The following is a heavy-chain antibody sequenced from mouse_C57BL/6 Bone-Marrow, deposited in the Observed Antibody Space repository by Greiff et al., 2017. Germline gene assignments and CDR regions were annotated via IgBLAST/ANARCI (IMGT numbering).Heavy chain of an antibody. Sequence: QVQLQQPGAELVMPGASVKLSCKASGYTFTSYWMHWVKQRPGQGLEWIGEIDPSDSYTNYNQKFKGKSTLTVDKSSSTAYMQLSSLTSEDSAVYYGERIPSYGYGDYAMDYWGQGTSVTVSS. CDR3: ERIPSYGYGDYAMDY. D-gene: IGHD2-9*01. V-gene: IGHV1-69*01. J-gene: IGHJ4*01. CDR1: GYTFTSYW. CDR2: IDPSDSYT.